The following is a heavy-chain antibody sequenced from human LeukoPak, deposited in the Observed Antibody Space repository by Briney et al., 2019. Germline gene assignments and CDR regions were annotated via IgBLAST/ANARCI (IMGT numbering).Heavy chain of an antibody. J-gene: IGHJ4*02. Sequence: GASVKVSCKASGYTFTGYYIHWVRQAPGQGLEWMGIINPSGGSTSYAQKFQGRVTMTRDMSTSTVYMELSSLRSEDTAVYYCARANGNFNVEGSYPYWGQGTLVTVSS. D-gene: IGHD3-16*02. V-gene: IGHV1-46*01. CDR3: ARANGNFNVEGSYPY. CDR2: INPSGGST. CDR1: GYTFTGYY.